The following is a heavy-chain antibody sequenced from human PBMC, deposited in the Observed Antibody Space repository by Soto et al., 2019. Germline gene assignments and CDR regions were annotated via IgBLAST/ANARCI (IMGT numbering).Heavy chain of an antibody. CDR1: GFTFSSYA. CDR3: ASDMYGRSWYVDY. J-gene: IGHJ4*02. CDR2: IASGRNYI. D-gene: IGHD6-13*01. V-gene: IGHV3-21*02. Sequence: EVQLVESGGGLVKPGGSLRLSCAASGFTFSSYAMNWVRQAPGKGLQWVASIASGRNYIHYADKVKGRFTISRDDAKTSLYLEMSSLSAEDTGVYFCASDMYGRSWYVDYWGRGTPVTVSS.